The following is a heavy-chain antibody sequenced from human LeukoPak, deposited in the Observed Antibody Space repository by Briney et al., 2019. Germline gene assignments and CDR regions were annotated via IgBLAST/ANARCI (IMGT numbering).Heavy chain of an antibody. Sequence: EWVASINHNGNVNYYVDSVKGRFTIPRDNAKNSLYLQMSNLRAEDTAVYFCARGGGLDVWGQGATVTVSS. J-gene: IGHJ6*02. CDR3: ARGGGLDV. V-gene: IGHV3-7*04. CDR2: INHNGNVN.